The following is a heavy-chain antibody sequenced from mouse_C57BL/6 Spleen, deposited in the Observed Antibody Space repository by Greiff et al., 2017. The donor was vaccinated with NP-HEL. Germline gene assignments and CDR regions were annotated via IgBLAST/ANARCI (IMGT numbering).Heavy chain of an antibody. J-gene: IGHJ1*03. D-gene: IGHD1-1*01. CDR2: INPGSGGT. CDR1: GYAFTNYL. V-gene: IGHV1-54*01. Sequence: QVQLQQSGAELVRPGTSVKVSCKASGYAFTNYLIEWVKQRPGQGLEWIGVINPGSGGTNYNEKFKGKATLTAEQSSSTAYMQLSSLTSEDSAVYFCARSDYYGSSYWYFDVWGTGTTVTVSS. CDR3: ARSDYYGSSYWYFDV.